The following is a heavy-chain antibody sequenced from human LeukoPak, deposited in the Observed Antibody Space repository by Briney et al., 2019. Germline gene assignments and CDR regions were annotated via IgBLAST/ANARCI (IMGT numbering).Heavy chain of an antibody. D-gene: IGHD3-10*01. Sequence: GGSLRLSCAASGFTFSSYAMSWVRQAPGKGLEWVSAISGSGGSTYYADSVKGRFTISRDNSKNTLYLQMNSLRAEDTAVYYCAKDRRVRGVIDNNWFDPWGQGTLVTVSS. CDR3: AKDRRVRGVIDNNWFDP. J-gene: IGHJ5*02. CDR2: ISGSGGST. V-gene: IGHV3-23*01. CDR1: GFTFSSYA.